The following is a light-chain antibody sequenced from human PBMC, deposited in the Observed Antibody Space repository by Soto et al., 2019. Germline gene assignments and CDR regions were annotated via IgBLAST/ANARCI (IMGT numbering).Light chain of an antibody. J-gene: IGKJ1*01. CDR1: QSVSSSF. CDR3: PQFDSSLT. Sequence: EIVLTQSPGTLSLSPGDRATLSCRASQSVSSSFLAWYQQKPGQAPRLLIYGTSSRATGTPDRFSGSGAGTDFTLTISRLEPEEFAVYYCPQFDSSLTFGQGTTVEIK. CDR2: GTS. V-gene: IGKV3-20*01.